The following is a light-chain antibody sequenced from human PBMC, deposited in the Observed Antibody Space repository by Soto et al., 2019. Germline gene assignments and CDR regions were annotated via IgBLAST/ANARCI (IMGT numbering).Light chain of an antibody. V-gene: IGLV2-11*01. Sequence: QSALTQPRSVSGSPGQSVTISCTGTRNDVGGYNYVSWYQQHPGKAPKLMIYDVTKRPSGVPDRFSGSKSGSTASLTISELQAEDEADYYCCSYAGSYIFVFRTGTKVTVL. CDR1: RNDVGGYNY. CDR3: CSYAGSYIFV. CDR2: DVT. J-gene: IGLJ1*01.